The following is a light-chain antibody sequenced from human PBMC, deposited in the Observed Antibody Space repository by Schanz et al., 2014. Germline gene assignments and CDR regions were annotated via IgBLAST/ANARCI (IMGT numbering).Light chain of an antibody. CDR2: GAS. CDR3: QQYYSTPLG. CDR1: QSVHIN. V-gene: IGKV3D-15*01. J-gene: IGKJ3*01. Sequence: EIVMTQSPATLSVSPGERATLSCRASQSVHINYLAWHQQKPGQAPRLLIYGASSRATGIPDRFSGSGSGTDFTLTISSLQAEDVAVYYCQQYYSTPLGFGPGTKVDIK.